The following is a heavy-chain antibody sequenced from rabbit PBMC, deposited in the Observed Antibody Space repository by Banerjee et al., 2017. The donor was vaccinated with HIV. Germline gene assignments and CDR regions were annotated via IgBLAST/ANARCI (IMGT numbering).Heavy chain of an antibody. D-gene: IGHD4-1*01. V-gene: IGHV1S45*01. CDR1: GFSFSSDG. CDR3: ARDLAGVIGWNFDL. CDR2: IYTSSSVT. J-gene: IGHJ4*01. Sequence: QEQLEESGGDLVKPGASLTLTCTASGFSFSSDGISWVRQAPGKGLEWIAYIYTSSSVTLYATWAKGRVTISRTSSTTVALQMTSLTAADTATYFCARDLAGVIGWNFDLWGQGTLVTVS.